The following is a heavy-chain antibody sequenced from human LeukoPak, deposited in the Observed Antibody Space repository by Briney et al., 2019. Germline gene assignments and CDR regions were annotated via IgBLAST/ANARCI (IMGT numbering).Heavy chain of an antibody. CDR2: INFDGSST. CDR1: GFTFSSHW. V-gene: IGHV3-74*01. Sequence: PGGSLRLSCAASGFTFSSHWMHWVRQAPGKGLVWVSRINFDGSSTYYADSVKGRFTISRDNSKNTLYLQMNSLRAEDTAVYYCARENGYPAYYFDYWGQGTLVTVSS. CDR3: ARENGYPAYYFDY. D-gene: IGHD5-24*01. J-gene: IGHJ4*02.